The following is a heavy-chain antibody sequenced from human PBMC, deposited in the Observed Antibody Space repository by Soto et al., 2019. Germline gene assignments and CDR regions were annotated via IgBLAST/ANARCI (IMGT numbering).Heavy chain of an antibody. CDR2: IYSGGST. CDR1: GFTVSSNY. Sequence: GGSLRLSCAASGFTVSSNYMSWVRQAPGKGLEWVSVIYSGGSTYYADSVKGRFTISRDNSKNTLYLQMNSLRAEDTAVYYCARDGCSGGSCYPNPYYYYYYYMDVWGKGTTVTVSS. D-gene: IGHD2-15*01. V-gene: IGHV3-66*01. J-gene: IGHJ6*03. CDR3: ARDGCSGGSCYPNPYYYYYYYMDV.